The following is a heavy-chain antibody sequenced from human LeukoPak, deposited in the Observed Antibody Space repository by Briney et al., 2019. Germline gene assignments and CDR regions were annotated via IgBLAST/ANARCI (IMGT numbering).Heavy chain of an antibody. D-gene: IGHD2-15*01. CDR1: GGSISSYY. Sequence: SETLSLTCTVSGGSISSYYWSWIRQPPGKGLEWIGYIYYSGSTNYNPSLKSRVTISVDTSKNQFSLKLSSVTAADTAVYCCARSPPTYCSGGSCYYYGMDVWGQGTTVTVSS. CDR3: ARSPPTYCSGGSCYYYGMDV. V-gene: IGHV4-59*08. CDR2: IYYSGST. J-gene: IGHJ6*02.